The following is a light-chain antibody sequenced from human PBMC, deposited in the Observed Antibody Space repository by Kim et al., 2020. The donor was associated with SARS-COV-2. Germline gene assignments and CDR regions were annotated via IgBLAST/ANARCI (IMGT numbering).Light chain of an antibody. CDR2: GVS. J-gene: IGKJ2*01. V-gene: IGKV3-20*01. CDR1: QSVRRLY. CDR3: HPYDTSRMYT. Sequence: EIVLTQSPVTLSLSPGERASLSCRASQSVRRLYLAWYQQKPGQAPRLLSYGVSNRAAGIPYRFSGTGSGTDFTLTVSRLEPEDFAVYFCHPYDTSRMYTFDEGTKLEI.